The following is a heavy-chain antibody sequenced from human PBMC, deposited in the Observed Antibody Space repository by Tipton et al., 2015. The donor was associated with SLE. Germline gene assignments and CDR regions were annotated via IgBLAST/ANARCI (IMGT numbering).Heavy chain of an antibody. Sequence: TLSLTCAVSGYSISSGYYWGWIRQPPGKGLEWIGSIYHSGSTYYNPSLKSRVTISVDTSKNQFSLKLSSVTAADTAVYYCARAPITGTTLDYWGQGTLVTVSS. J-gene: IGHJ4*02. D-gene: IGHD1-20*01. V-gene: IGHV4-38-2*01. CDR1: GYSISSGYY. CDR3: ARAPITGTTLDY. CDR2: IYHSGST.